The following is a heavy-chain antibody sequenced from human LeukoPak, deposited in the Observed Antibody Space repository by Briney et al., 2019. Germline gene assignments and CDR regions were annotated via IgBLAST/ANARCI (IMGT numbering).Heavy chain of an antibody. CDR1: GGPISSYY. V-gene: IGHV4-34*01. Sequence: PSETLSLTCTVSGGPISSYYWSWIRQPPGKGLEWIGEINHSGSTNYNPSLKSRVTISVDTSKNQFSLKLSSVTAADTAVYYCARGIRTYYYDSAPWGQGTLVTVSS. CDR2: INHSGST. J-gene: IGHJ5*02. D-gene: IGHD3-22*01. CDR3: ARGIRTYYYDSAP.